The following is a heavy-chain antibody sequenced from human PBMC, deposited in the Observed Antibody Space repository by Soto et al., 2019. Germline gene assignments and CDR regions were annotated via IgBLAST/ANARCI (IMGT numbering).Heavy chain of an antibody. CDR3: ARVLLTGYYEGRDYYGMDV. CDR2: ITIYNGNT. Sequence: QVQLVQSGGEVKKPGASVKVSCKASGYTFTSYGISWVRQAPGQGLEWMGWITIYNGNTHYAQILQGRVTMTTDTSTSTAYMELRSLRSDDTAVYYCARVLLTGYYEGRDYYGMDVWGQGTTVTVSS. V-gene: IGHV1-18*01. CDR1: GYTFTSYG. D-gene: IGHD3-9*01. J-gene: IGHJ6*02.